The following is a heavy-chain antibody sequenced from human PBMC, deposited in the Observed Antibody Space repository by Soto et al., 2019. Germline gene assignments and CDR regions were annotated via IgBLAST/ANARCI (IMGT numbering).Heavy chain of an antibody. Sequence: QVQLVQSGAEVKKPGSSVKVSCKASGGTFSSYAISWVRQAPGQGLEWMGGIIPIFGTANYAQKFQGRVTITADESTSTAYMELSSLRSEDTAVYYCAREAAVYSGSYYYAMDVWGQGTTVTVSS. D-gene: IGHD1-26*01. J-gene: IGHJ6*02. CDR2: IIPIFGTA. CDR1: GGTFSSYA. CDR3: AREAAVYSGSYYYAMDV. V-gene: IGHV1-69*01.